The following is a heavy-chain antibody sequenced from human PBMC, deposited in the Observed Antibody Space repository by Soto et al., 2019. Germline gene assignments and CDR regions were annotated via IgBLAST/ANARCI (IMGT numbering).Heavy chain of an antibody. CDR2: ISGSGGST. CDR3: EKDHPPAYYDILTGYYTAEYFQH. D-gene: IGHD3-9*01. CDR1: GFTFSSYA. V-gene: IGHV3-23*01. Sequence: GGSLRLSCAASGFTFSSYAMSWVRQAPGKGLEWVSAISGSGGSTYYADSVKGRFTISRDNSKNTMYLQMNSLRAEDTAVYSCEKDHPPAYYDILTGYYTAEYFQHWGQGTLVTVSS. J-gene: IGHJ1*01.